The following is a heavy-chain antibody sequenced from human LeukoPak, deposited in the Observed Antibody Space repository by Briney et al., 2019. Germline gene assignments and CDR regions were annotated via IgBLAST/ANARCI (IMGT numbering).Heavy chain of an antibody. CDR2: FSSTSTI. CDR3: ARAAYGDHGGYFQH. Sequence: GGSLRLSCAASGFTFRSYSMNWVRQAPGKGLEWVSYFSSTSTIYYADSVKGRFTISRDNAKNPLYLQMNSLRDEDTAVYYCARAAYGDHGGYFQHWGQGTLVTVSS. CDR1: GFTFRSYS. D-gene: IGHD4-17*01. V-gene: IGHV3-48*02. J-gene: IGHJ1*01.